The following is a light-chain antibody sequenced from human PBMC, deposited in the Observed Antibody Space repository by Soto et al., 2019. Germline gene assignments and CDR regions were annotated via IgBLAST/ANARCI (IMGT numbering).Light chain of an antibody. CDR1: ESISSW. J-gene: IGKJ4*01. CDR2: EAS. V-gene: IGKV1-5*03. Sequence: DVPVNHAPTKLYPSLFNIVTITFRASESISSWLVWYQQKPGKAPKLLIYEASTLESGVPSRFSGSGSGTEFTLTISSLQPDDFATYYCQQDSIYPVNFGGGTKVEIK. CDR3: QQDSIYPVN.